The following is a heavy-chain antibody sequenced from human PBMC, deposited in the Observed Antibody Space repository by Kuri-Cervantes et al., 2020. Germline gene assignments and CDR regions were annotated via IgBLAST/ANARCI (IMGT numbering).Heavy chain of an antibody. D-gene: IGHD4-17*01. CDR2: IYSSGST. Sequence: SETLSLTCAVYGGSFSGYYWSWIRQPAGKGLEWIGRIYSSGSTSYNPSLKSRVNISVDKSKKQFSLKLSSVTAADTAVYYCARNYGDYPHDAFDIWGQGTMVTVSS. V-gene: IGHV4-59*10. J-gene: IGHJ3*02. CDR3: ARNYGDYPHDAFDI. CDR1: GGSFSGYY.